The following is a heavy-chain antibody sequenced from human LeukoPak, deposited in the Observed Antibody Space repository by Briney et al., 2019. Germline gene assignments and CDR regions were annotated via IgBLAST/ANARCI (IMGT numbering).Heavy chain of an antibody. CDR3: VKDLYKGDSASWYFFHY. V-gene: IGHV3-64D*06. J-gene: IGHJ4*02. CDR2: LSANGGTT. CDR1: GFIISDYA. Sequence: GGSLRLSCSASGFIISDYAMHWVRQAPGKGLEYVSALSANGGTTYYADSVKGRFTIPRDTSKNTQYLQMSSLRAEDTAMYHCVKDLYKGDSASWYFFHYWGQGTLVTVSS. D-gene: IGHD6-13*01.